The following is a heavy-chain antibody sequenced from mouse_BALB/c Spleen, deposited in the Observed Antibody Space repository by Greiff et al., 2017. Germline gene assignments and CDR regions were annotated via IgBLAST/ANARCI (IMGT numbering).Heavy chain of an antibody. CDR3: ARHPGGAAWFAY. CDR2: ISNGGGST. V-gene: IGHV5-12-2*01. D-gene: IGHD4-1*01. Sequence: EVKVVESGGGLVQPGGSLKLSCAASGFTFSSYTMSWVRQTPGKRLEWVAYISNGGGSTYYPDTVKGRFTISRDNAKNTLYLQMSSLKSEDTAMYYCARHPGGAAWFAYWGQGTLVTVSA. CDR1: GFTFSSYT. J-gene: IGHJ3*01.